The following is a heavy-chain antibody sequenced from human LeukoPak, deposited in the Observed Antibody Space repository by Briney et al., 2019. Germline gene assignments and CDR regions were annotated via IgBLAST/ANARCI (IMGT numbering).Heavy chain of an antibody. V-gene: IGHV3-23*01. CDR3: AKTTTVTTGYYFDY. CDR1: GFTFDDYA. J-gene: IGHJ4*02. Sequence: PGRSLRLSCAASGFTFDDYAMHWVRQAPGKGLEWVSAISGSGGSTYYADSVKGRFTISRDNSKNTLYLQMNSLRAEDTAVYYCAKTTTVTTGYYFDYWGQGTLVTVSS. CDR2: ISGSGGST. D-gene: IGHD4-17*01.